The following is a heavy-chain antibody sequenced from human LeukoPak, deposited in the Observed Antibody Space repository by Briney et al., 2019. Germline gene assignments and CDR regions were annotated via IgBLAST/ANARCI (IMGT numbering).Heavy chain of an antibody. CDR1: GFTFSSYA. CDR3: ARVYTVLRFLEWLLYNYYGMDV. V-gene: IGHV3-23*01. J-gene: IGHJ6*02. CDR2: ISSSGGST. D-gene: IGHD3-3*01. Sequence: GGSLRLSCAASGFTFSSYAMSWVRQAPGKGLEWVSAISSSGGSTYYADSVKGRFTISRDNSKNTLYLQMNSLRAEDTAVYYCARVYTVLRFLEWLLYNYYGMDVWAKGPRSPSP.